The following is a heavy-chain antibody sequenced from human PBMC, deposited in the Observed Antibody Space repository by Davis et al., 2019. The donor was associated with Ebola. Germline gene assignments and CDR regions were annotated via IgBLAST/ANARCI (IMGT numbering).Heavy chain of an antibody. J-gene: IGHJ4*02. D-gene: IGHD6-19*01. CDR2: IYYSGIT. CDR3: ARRPPGQWLVPFDY. CDR1: GGSISSGDYY. Sequence: MPSETLSLSCTVSGGSISSGDYYWSWIRQPPGKGLEWIGYIYYSGITYYNPSLKSRVTISVDTSKNQFSLKLSSVTAADTAVYYCARRPPGQWLVPFDYWGQGTLVTVSS. V-gene: IGHV4-30-4*01.